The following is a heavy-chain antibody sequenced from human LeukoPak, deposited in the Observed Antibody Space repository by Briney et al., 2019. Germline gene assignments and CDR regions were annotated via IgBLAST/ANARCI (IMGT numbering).Heavy chain of an antibody. J-gene: IGHJ4*02. CDR3: ATFPTLRLGELSSSPYFDY. V-gene: IGHV1-3*02. CDR2: SNAGNGNT. CDR1: NYTFTSYG. D-gene: IGHD3-16*02. Sequence: GASVKVSCKASNYTFTSYGISWVRQAPGQGLEWMGWSNAGNGNTKYSQEFQGRVTITRDTSADTAYMELSSLRSEDTAVYYCATFPTLRLGELSSSPYFDYWGQGTLVTVSS.